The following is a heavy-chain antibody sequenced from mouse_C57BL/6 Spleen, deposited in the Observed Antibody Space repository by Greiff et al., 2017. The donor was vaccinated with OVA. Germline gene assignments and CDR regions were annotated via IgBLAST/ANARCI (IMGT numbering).Heavy chain of an antibody. CDR2: ISSGSSTI. J-gene: IGHJ4*01. CDR3: ANGYYYAMDY. CDR1: GFTFSDYG. V-gene: IGHV5-17*01. Sequence: EVQVVESGGGLVKPGGSLKLSCAASGFTFSDYGMHWVRQAPEKGLEWVAYISSGSSTIYYADTVKGRFTISRDNAKNTLFLQMTSLRSEDTAIYYCANGYYYAMDYWGQGTSVTVSS.